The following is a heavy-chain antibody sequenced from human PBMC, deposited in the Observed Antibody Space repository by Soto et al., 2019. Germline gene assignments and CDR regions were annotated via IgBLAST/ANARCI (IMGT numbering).Heavy chain of an antibody. CDR1: GYTFTSYG. J-gene: IGHJ6*02. Sequence: QVQLVQSGAEVKKPGASVKVSCKASGYTFTSYGISWVRQAPGQGLEWMGWISAYNGNTNYAQKLQGRVTMTTDTSTSTAQMELRSLRSDDTAVYYWARRAPLNMGGYNCIYYYYGMDVWGQGTTVTVSS. D-gene: IGHD5-12*01. CDR3: ARRAPLNMGGYNCIYYYYGMDV. V-gene: IGHV1-18*01. CDR2: ISAYNGNT.